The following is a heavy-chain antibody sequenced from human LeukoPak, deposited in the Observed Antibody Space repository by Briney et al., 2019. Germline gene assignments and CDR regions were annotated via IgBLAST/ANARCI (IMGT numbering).Heavy chain of an antibody. CDR1: GYTLTELS. J-gene: IGHJ6*03. CDR2: FDPEDGET. Sequence: ASVKVSCKVSGYTLTELSMHWVRQAPGKGLEWMGGFDPEDGETIYAQKFQGRVTTTEDTSTDTAYMELSSLRSEDTAVYYCATLGDSSGPAYYYYYMDVWGKGTTVTVSS. D-gene: IGHD6-19*01. V-gene: IGHV1-24*01. CDR3: ATLGDSSGPAYYYYYMDV.